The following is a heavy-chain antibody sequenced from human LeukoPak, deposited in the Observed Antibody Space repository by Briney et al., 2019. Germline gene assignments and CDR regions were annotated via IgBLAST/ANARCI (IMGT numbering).Heavy chain of an antibody. J-gene: IGHJ3*02. D-gene: IGHD3-10*01. V-gene: IGHV3-48*03. CDR1: GFTFSNYE. CDR3: VRDGASWGGDAFDI. Sequence: GGSLRLSCAASGFTFSNYEMNWVRQAPGKGLEWVSYISGGGYPIYFADSAKGRFTMSRDNAKNSVYLQMNSLRPEDTAVYYCVRDGASWGGDAFDIWGQGTMVTASS. CDR2: ISGGGYPI.